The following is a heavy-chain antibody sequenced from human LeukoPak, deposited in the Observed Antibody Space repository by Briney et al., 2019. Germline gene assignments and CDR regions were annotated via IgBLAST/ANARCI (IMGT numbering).Heavy chain of an antibody. D-gene: IGHD6-19*01. Sequence: PSETLSLTCTVSGVSISSYYWSWIRQPPGKGLECIGYIYYSGSTNYNPSLKSRATISVDTSKNQFSLKLSSATAADTAVYYCARIYSGWYLDYWGQGKLVTVSS. CDR1: GVSISSYY. J-gene: IGHJ4*02. CDR3: ARIYSGWYLDY. CDR2: IYYSGST. V-gene: IGHV4-59*01.